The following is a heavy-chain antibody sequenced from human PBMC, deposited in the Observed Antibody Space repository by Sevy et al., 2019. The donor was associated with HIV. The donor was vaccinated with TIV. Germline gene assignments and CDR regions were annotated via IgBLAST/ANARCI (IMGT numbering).Heavy chain of an antibody. CDR3: AMERLSSDVAEYFQN. CDR2: ISFDATNK. Sequence: GGSLRLSCAASGLTFNRYSMHWVRQAPGNGLEWVATISFDATNKHYPDSVKGRFTISRDNFQNSLFLQMDSLRPEDTAVYYCAMERLSSDVAEYFQNWGQGTMVTVSS. J-gene: IGHJ1*01. CDR1: GLTFNRYS. V-gene: IGHV3-30-3*01. D-gene: IGHD1-1*01.